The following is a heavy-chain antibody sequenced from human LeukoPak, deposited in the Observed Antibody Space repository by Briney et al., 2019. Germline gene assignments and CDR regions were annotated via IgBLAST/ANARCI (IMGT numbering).Heavy chain of an antibody. D-gene: IGHD3-9*01. CDR3: ARDRGYYDILTGYWWYYYMDV. V-gene: IGHV4-61*02. J-gene: IGHJ6*03. Sequence: TSETLSLTCTVSGGSISSGSYYWSWIRQPAGKGLEWIGRIYTSGSTNYNPSLKSRVTISVDTSKNQFSLKLSSVTAADTAVYYCARDRGYYDILTGYWWYYYMDVWGKGTTVTISS. CDR2: IYTSGST. CDR1: GGSISSGSYY.